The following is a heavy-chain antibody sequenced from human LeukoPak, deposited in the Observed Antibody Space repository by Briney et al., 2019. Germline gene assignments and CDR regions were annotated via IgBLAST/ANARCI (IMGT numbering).Heavy chain of an antibody. D-gene: IGHD2-15*01. V-gene: IGHV3-33*01. CDR2: IWYDGSIQ. Sequence: GRSLRLSCAASGFTFSSYGMHWVRQAPGKGLEWVAAIWYDGSIQYYADSVKGRFTISRDNSKNTLYLQMDSLRAEDTAVYYCARAGYCSGGSCYGSDYWDQGTLVTVSS. CDR3: ARAGYCSGGSCYGSDY. J-gene: IGHJ4*02. CDR1: GFTFSSYG.